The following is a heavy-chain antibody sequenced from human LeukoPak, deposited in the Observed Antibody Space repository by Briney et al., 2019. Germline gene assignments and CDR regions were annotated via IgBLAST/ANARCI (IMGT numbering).Heavy chain of an antibody. CDR1: GFRCSSYA. D-gene: IGHD6-19*01. CDR3: AKVYATGWSYFDY. V-gene: IGHV3-23*01. Sequence: WGSLRRSGVASGFRCSSYAMTWVRQAPGKGLEWVSGFSDSAGSTDYAGSVEGRFTISRDNSKNTLYLDMTSLTAEATAVYFCAKVYATGWSYFDYWGQGPLVTVYS. J-gene: IGHJ4*02. CDR2: FSDSAGST.